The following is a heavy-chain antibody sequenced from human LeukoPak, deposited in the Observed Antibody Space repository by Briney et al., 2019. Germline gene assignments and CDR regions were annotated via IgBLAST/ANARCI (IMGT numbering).Heavy chain of an antibody. Sequence: GASVKASFKASGYTFTDYFMHWVRQAPGQGLEWMGWINPNSGGTHYAQKFQGRVTMTRDTSISTAYMELSRLRSDDTAVYYCARDPGYSSPRGDYWGQGTLVTVSS. CDR2: INPNSGGT. CDR1: GYTFTDYF. V-gene: IGHV1-2*02. CDR3: ARDPGYSSPRGDY. J-gene: IGHJ4*02. D-gene: IGHD5-18*01.